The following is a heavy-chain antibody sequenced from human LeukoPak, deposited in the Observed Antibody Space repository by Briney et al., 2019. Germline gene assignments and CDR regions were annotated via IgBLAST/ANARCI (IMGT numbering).Heavy chain of an antibody. J-gene: IGHJ5*02. D-gene: IGHD6-19*01. V-gene: IGHV1-69*04. CDR2: IIPILGIA. CDR1: GDTFSSYA. Sequence: SVKVSCKASGDTFSSYAISWVRQAPGQGLEWMGRIIPILGIANYAQKFQGRVTITADKSTSTAYMELSSLRSEDTAVYYCASVLSGIAVAGSFDPWGQGTLVTVSS. CDR3: ASVLSGIAVAGSFDP.